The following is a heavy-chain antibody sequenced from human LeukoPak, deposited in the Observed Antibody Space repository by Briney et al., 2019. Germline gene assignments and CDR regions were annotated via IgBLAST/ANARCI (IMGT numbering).Heavy chain of an antibody. Sequence: GGSLRLSCAASGFTFDDYAMHWVRQAPGKGLEWVSLITWDGGSAFYADSVKGRFTISRDNSKNSLYLQMNSLSAEDTALYYCAKGGSAIVGVPVDYWGQGTLVTVSS. CDR2: ITWDGGSA. D-gene: IGHD1-26*01. V-gene: IGHV3-43D*03. CDR3: AKGGSAIVGVPVDY. CDR1: GFTFDDYA. J-gene: IGHJ4*02.